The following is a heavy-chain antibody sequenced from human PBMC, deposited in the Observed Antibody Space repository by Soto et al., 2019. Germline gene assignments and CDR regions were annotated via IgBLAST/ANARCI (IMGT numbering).Heavy chain of an antibody. D-gene: IGHD6-13*01. J-gene: IGHJ5*02. Sequence: QVQLQESGPGLVKPSETLSLTCTVSGGSIDSNYWSWIRQPPGKGLEWIGYIHYSGSTNYNPSLKRRVPISVDTSKNQFSLRLNSVTAADTAVYYCARDGAAAGNWFDPWGQGTLVIVSS. CDR3: ARDGAAAGNWFDP. CDR1: GGSIDSNY. CDR2: IHYSGST. V-gene: IGHV4-59*01.